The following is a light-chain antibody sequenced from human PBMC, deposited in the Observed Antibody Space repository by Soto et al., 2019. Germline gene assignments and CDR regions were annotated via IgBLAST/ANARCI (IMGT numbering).Light chain of an antibody. CDR3: QKYNSAPLT. Sequence: QMPQSPSYLSASVGARSPITGPASQGISNYLAWYQQKPGKVPKLLIYAASTLQSGVPSRFSGSGSGTDFTLTSSSLQPEDFATYYCQKYNSAPLTFGGGTKVDIK. V-gene: IGKV1-27*01. J-gene: IGKJ4*01. CDR2: AAS. CDR1: QGISNY.